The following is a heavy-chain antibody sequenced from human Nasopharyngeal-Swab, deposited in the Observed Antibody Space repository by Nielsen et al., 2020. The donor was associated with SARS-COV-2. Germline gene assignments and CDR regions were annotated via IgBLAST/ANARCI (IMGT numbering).Heavy chain of an antibody. CDR2: ISSSSSYI. J-gene: IGHJ6*02. V-gene: IGHV3-21*04. CDR1: GFTFSSYS. CDR3: ARAGRITIFEGAYGMDV. Sequence: GESLKISCAASGFTFSSYSMNWVRQAPGKGLEWVSSISSSSSYIYYADSVKGRFTISRDNAKNSLYLQMNSLRAEDTAIYYCARAGRITIFEGAYGMDVWGQGTTVTVSS. D-gene: IGHD3-3*01.